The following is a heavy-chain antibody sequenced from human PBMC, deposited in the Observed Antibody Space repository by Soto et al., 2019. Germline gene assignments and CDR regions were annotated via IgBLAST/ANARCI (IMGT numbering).Heavy chain of an antibody. CDR2: MNPNSGNT. CDR1: GYTFTSYD. V-gene: IGHV1-8*01. CDR3: AKRPTTVTTTYFDY. D-gene: IGHD4-17*01. J-gene: IGHJ4*02. Sequence: ASVKVSCKASGYTFTSYDINWVRQATGQGLEWMGWMNPNSGNTGYAQKFQGRVTMTRNTSISTAYMELSSLRSEDTAVYYCAKRPTTVTTTYFDYWGQGTLVTVSS.